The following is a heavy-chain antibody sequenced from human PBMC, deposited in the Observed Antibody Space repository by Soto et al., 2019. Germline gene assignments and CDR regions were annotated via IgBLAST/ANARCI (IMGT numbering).Heavy chain of an antibody. D-gene: IGHD1-1*01. J-gene: IGHJ4*02. Sequence: SETLSLTCTVSGGSISSSSYYWGWIRQPPGKGLEWIGEINHSGSTNYILSLKSRVPISLDTSKNQFSLKLRSGTAADTAVYYCARGPGWNASSALFDNWGQGTLVTVSS. CDR1: GGSISSSSYY. V-gene: IGHV4-39*07. CDR2: INHSGST. CDR3: ARGPGWNASSALFDN.